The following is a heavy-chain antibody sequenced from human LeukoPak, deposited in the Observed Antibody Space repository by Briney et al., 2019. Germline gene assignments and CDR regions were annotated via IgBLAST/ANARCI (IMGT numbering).Heavy chain of an antibody. Sequence: SETLSLTCAVSGGSISSRNWWSWVRQPPGQGLEWIGEIYHSGSTNYNPSLKSRVTISVDKSKNQFSLRLTSVTAADTAVYYCAISTKTYFYYYMDVWGKGTTVTVSS. CDR3: AISTKTYFYYYMDV. CDR2: IYHSGST. D-gene: IGHD1/OR15-1a*01. J-gene: IGHJ6*03. CDR1: GGSISSRNW. V-gene: IGHV4-4*02.